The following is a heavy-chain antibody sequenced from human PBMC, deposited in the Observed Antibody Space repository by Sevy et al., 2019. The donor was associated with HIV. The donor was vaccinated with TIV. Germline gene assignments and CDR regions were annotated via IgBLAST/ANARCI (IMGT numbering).Heavy chain of an antibody. CDR1: GFTFSSYA. Sequence: GGSLRLSCAASGFTFSSYAMSWVRQAPGKGLEWVSAISGSGGSTYYADSVKGRFTISRDNSKNTLYLQMNSQRAEDTAVYYCAKVAWDSGGYYIGYFDYWGQGTLVTVSS. V-gene: IGHV3-23*01. CDR3: AKVAWDSGGYYIGYFDY. CDR2: ISGSGGST. D-gene: IGHD3-22*01. J-gene: IGHJ4*02.